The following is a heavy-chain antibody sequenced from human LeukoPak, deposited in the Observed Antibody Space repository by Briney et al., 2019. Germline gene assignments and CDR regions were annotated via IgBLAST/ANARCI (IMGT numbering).Heavy chain of an antibody. CDR2: ISRSGSTK. J-gene: IGHJ6*04. D-gene: IGHD3-10*02. CDR3: AELGITMIGGV. Sequence: PSETLSLTCTVSGGLISISTYYWGWIRQAPGKGLEWVSSISRSGSTKYYADSVKGRFTISRDNAKNSLYLQMNSLRAEDTAVYYCAELGITMIGGVWGKGTTVTISS. CDR1: GGLISISTYY. V-gene: IGHV3-11*04.